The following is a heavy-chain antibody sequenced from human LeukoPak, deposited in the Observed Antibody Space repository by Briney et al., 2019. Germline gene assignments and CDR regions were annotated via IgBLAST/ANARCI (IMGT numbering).Heavy chain of an antibody. D-gene: IGHD5-18*01. CDR1: GFTFSSYS. V-gene: IGHV3-23*01. Sequence: GGSLRLSCAASGFTFSSYSLSWVRLAPGKGLEWVSTISGSGRTTSYSDSVKGRFTISRDNSRDTVYLQMNSLRAEDTAVYYCAKCNGYSSYYFDYWGQGNLVTVSS. J-gene: IGHJ4*02. CDR2: ISGSGRTT. CDR3: AKCNGYSSYYFDY.